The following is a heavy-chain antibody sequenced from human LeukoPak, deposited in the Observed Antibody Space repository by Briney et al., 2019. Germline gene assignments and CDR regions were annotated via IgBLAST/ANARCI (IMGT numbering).Heavy chain of an antibody. Sequence: GASVKVSCKASGYTFTGYYMHWVRQAPGQGLEWMGWINPNSGGTNYAQKFQGWVTMTRDTSISTAYMELSRLRSDDTAVYYCARVTYSSGYYGDFDYWGQGTLVTVSS. V-gene: IGHV1-2*04. CDR3: ARVTYSSGYYGDFDY. CDR2: INPNSGGT. CDR1: GYTFTGYY. D-gene: IGHD3-22*01. J-gene: IGHJ4*02.